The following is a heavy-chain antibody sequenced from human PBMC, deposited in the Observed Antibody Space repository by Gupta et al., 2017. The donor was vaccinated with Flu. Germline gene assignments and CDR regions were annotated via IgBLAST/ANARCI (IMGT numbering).Heavy chain of an antibody. CDR2: IYNTGSA. Sequence: QLHLQESCPRLVKPSETLSLTCTVSGSSISTSTYYYWGWIRQPPGKGLEYIGSIYNTGSASYNPSLKSRVTVSVDTSKNQFSLYLSSVTAADTAVYYCARLRGYSYGYVEYWGQGTLVTVSS. J-gene: IGHJ4*02. CDR3: ARLRGYSYGYVEY. D-gene: IGHD5-18*01. CDR1: GSSISTSTYYY. V-gene: IGHV4-39*01.